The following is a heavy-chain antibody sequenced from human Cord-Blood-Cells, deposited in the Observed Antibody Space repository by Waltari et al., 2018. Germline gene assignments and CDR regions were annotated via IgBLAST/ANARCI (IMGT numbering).Heavy chain of an antibody. D-gene: IGHD5-18*01. V-gene: IGHV1-69*12. CDR3: ARVLYSYGPQRGFDY. CDR1: GGTFSSYA. J-gene: IGHJ4*02. Sequence: QVQLVQSGAEVKKPGSSVKVSCKASGGTFSSYALSWVRQAPGQGLEWMGGSIPIFGTANYAQKFQGRVTITADESTSTAYMGLSSLRSEDTAVYYCARVLYSYGPQRGFDYWGQGTLVTVSS. CDR2: SIPIFGTA.